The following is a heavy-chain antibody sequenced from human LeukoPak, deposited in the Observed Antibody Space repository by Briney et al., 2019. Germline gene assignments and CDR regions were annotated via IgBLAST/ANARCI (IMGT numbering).Heavy chain of an antibody. Sequence: GGSLRLSCAASGFIFTNYFMSWVRQAPGKGLEWVASIKHDGSEKYYVDSVKGRFTISRDNSKNTLYLQMNSLRAEDTAVYYCAKSVALRLFDYWGQGTLVTVSS. CDR2: IKHDGSEK. J-gene: IGHJ4*02. CDR3: AKSVALRLFDY. V-gene: IGHV3-7*03. CDR1: GFIFTNYF. D-gene: IGHD3-16*01.